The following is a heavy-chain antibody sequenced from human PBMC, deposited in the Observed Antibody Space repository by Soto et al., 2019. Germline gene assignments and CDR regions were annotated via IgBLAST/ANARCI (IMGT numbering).Heavy chain of an antibody. D-gene: IGHD4-17*01. J-gene: IGHJ4*02. CDR3: ARSQTTVTSYAY. V-gene: IGHV4-30-2*01. CDR2: IYHSGST. Sequence: QLQLQESGSGLVKPSQTLSLTCAVSGGSISSGGYSWSWIRQPPGKGLEWIGYIYHSGSTYYNPSPKSRFTISVDRSQDQFSLKLSSVTAADTAVYYCARSQTTVTSYAYWGQGALVPASS. CDR1: GGSISSGGYS.